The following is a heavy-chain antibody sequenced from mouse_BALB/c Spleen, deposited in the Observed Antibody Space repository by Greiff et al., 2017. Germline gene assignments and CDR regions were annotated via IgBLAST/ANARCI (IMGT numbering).Heavy chain of an antibody. D-gene: IGHD2-1*01. CDR3: ARDQNGNPYAMDY. CDR1: GFSLTSYG. CDR2: IWAGGST. V-gene: IGHV2-9*02. Sequence: VHLVESGPGLVAPSQSLSITCTVSGFSLTSYGVHWVRQPPGKGLEWLGVIWAGGSTNYNSALMSRLSISKDNSKSQVFLKMNSLQTDDTAMYYCARDQNGNPYAMDYWGQGTSVTVSS. J-gene: IGHJ4*01.